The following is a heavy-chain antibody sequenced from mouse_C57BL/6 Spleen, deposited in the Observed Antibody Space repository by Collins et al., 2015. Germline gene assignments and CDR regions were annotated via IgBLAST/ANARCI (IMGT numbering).Heavy chain of an antibody. J-gene: IGHJ2*01. Sequence: GKSLEWIGDINPKNGGTTSNQKFKDKATLTVDKSSSTAYVELRSLTSEDSAVYYCAREGYYYGSSLDYWGQGTTLTVSS. V-gene: IGHV1-26*01. D-gene: IGHD1-1*01. CDR2: INPKNGGT. CDR3: AREGYYYGSSLDY.